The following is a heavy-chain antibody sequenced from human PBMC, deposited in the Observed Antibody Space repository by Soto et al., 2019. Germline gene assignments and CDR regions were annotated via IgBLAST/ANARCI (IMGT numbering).Heavy chain of an antibody. D-gene: IGHD5-12*01. CDR2: IYYSGST. V-gene: IGHV4-59*01. CDR1: GGSISSYY. CDR3: ATAKNIVATRDHYYYYYYMDV. Sequence: SETLSLTCTVSGGSISSYYWSWIRQPPGKGLEWIGYIYYSGSTNYNPSLKSRVTISVDTSKNQFSLKLSSVTAADTAVYYCATAKNIVATRDHYYYYYYMDVWGKGTTVTVSS. J-gene: IGHJ6*03.